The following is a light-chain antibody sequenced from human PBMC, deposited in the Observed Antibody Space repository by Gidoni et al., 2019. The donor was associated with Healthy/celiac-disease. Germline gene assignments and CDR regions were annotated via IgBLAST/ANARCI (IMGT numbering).Light chain of an antibody. CDR3: QAWDSSTAV. CDR1: KLGDKY. J-gene: IGLJ2*01. Sequence: SYELIQQPSVSVSPGQTASITCSGDKLGDKYACWYQQKPGQSPVLVIYQDSKRPSGIPERFSGSNSGNTATLTISGTQAMDEADYYCQAWDSSTAVFGGGTKLTVL. CDR2: QDS. V-gene: IGLV3-1*01.